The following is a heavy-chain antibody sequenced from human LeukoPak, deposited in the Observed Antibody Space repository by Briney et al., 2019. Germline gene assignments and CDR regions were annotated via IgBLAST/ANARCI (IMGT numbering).Heavy chain of an antibody. V-gene: IGHV1-2*02. CDR1: GYTFTGYY. D-gene: IGHD5-24*01. Sequence: GASVKVSCKASGYTFTGYYMHWVRQAPGQGLEWMGWINPNSGGTNYAQKFQGRVTITADKSTSTAYMELSSLRSEDTAVYYCARKRDGSNDNYFDYWGQGTLVTVSS. J-gene: IGHJ4*02. CDR2: INPNSGGT. CDR3: ARKRDGSNDNYFDY.